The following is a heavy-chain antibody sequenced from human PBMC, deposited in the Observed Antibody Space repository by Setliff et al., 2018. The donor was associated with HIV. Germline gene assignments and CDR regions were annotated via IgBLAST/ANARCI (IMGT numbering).Heavy chain of an antibody. Sequence: GGSLRLSCAASGFSFSNTMMSWVRQAPGKGLEWVSSITGSGDSTYYADSVKGRFTISRDNSKNTLYLQMNSLRAADTAVYYCAREGGLDYYDSSGHYSYWGQGTLVTVSS. J-gene: IGHJ4*02. D-gene: IGHD3-22*01. CDR2: ITGSGDST. CDR1: GFSFSNTM. V-gene: IGHV3-23*01. CDR3: AREGGLDYYDSSGHYSY.